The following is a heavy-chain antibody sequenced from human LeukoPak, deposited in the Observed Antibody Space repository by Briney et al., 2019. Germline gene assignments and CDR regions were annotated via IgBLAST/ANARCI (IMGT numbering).Heavy chain of an antibody. V-gene: IGHV3-30-3*01. CDR3: ARYYYGSGSYDY. D-gene: IGHD3-10*01. J-gene: IGHJ4*02. CDR2: ISYDGSNK. CDR1: GFTFSSYA. Sequence: GGSLRLSCAASGFTFSSYAMHWIRQAPGKGLEWVAVISYDGSNKYYADYVKGRFTISRDKSKNTLYLQMNSLRAEDTAVYYCARYYYGSGSYDYWGRETLVTVSS.